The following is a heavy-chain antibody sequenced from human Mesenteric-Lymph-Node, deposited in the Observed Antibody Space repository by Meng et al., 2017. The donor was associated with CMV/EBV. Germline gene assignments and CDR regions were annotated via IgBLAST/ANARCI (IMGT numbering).Heavy chain of an antibody. V-gene: IGHV1-69*05. J-gene: IGHJ2*01. CDR3: ARDYCSSASCYLWFFDV. CDR1: VTYSSYS. CDR2: ITPISGTV. Sequence: VTYSSYSFHWVRQAPGQGLEWVGGITPISGTVNYAQNFRGRVTFTTEESTSTASMELTNLRSEDTAVYYCARDYCSSASCYLWFFDVWGRGTLVTVSS. D-gene: IGHD2-2*01.